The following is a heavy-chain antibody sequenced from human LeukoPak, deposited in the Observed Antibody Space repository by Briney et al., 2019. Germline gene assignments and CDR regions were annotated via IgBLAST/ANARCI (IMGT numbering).Heavy chain of an antibody. CDR1: GGTFSSYA. D-gene: IGHD3-3*01. J-gene: IGHJ4*02. CDR3: ARSLRFLEWLLYARVPTFPFDY. Sequence: ASVKVSCKASGGTFSSYAISWVRQPPGQGLEWMGGIIPIFGTANYAQKFQGRVTITADESTSTAYMELSSLRSEDTAVYYCARSLRFLEWLLYARVPTFPFDYWGQGTLVIVSS. CDR2: IIPIFGTA. V-gene: IGHV1-69*13.